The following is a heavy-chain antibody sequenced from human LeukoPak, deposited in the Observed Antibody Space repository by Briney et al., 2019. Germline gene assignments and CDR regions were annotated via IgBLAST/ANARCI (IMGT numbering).Heavy chain of an antibody. J-gene: IGHJ4*02. V-gene: IGHV4-34*01. CDR2: INHSGST. CDR3: ATQATSSTAPFDY. D-gene: IGHD2-2*01. CDR1: GGSFSGYY. Sequence: SETLSLTCAVYGGSFSGYYWSWIRQPPGKGLEWIGEINHSGSTNYNPSLKSRVTISVDTSKNQFSLKLSSVTAADTAVYYCATQATSSTAPFDYWGQGTLVTVSS.